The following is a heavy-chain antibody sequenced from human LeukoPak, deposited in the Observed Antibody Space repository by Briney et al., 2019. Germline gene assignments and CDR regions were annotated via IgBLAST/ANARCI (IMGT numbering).Heavy chain of an antibody. D-gene: IGHD1-26*01. CDR2: INPTSGGT. CDR1: GYTFTDYY. J-gene: IGHJ4*02. Sequence: ASVKVSCKASGYTFTDYYMHWVRQAPGQGLEWMGRINPTSGGTTYAQKFQDRVTMTRDMSITTAYMELNRVRSDDTAVYYCARGQGERELNWGQGTLVTVSS. CDR3: ARGQGERELN. V-gene: IGHV1-2*06.